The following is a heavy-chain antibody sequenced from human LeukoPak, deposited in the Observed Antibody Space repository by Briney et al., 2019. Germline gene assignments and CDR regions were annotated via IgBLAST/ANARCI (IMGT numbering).Heavy chain of an antibody. Sequence: GGSLRLSCAASGFTFSTYSMNWVGQAPGEGLEWISYISSSSRTIYYADSVKGRFTISSDNAKNSLYLQMNSLRDEDTAVYYCARDYYDSSGYFYPNAFDIWGQGTMVTVSS. D-gene: IGHD3-22*01. CDR1: GFTFSTYS. CDR2: ISSSSRTI. J-gene: IGHJ3*02. CDR3: ARDYYDSSGYFYPNAFDI. V-gene: IGHV3-48*02.